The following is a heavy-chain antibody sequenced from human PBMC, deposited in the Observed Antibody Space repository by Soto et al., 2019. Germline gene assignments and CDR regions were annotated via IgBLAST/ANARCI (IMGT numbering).Heavy chain of an antibody. V-gene: IGHV3-23*01. D-gene: IGHD2-2*02. CDR3: AKEFRIVVVPAAIVWGGYYGMDV. CDR1: GFTFSSYA. Sequence: GGSLRLSCAASGFTFSSYAMSWVRQAPGKGLEWVSAISGSGGSTYYADSVKGRFTISRDNSKNTLYLQMNSLRAEDTAVYYCAKEFRIVVVPAAIVWGGYYGMDVWGQGTTVTVSS. CDR2: ISGSGGST. J-gene: IGHJ6*02.